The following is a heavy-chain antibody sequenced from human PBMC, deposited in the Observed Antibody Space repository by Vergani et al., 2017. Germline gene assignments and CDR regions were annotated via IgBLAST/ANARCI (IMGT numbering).Heavy chain of an antibody. CDR2: MYHSGST. CDR3: GRVADFYCLGSRLLDL. J-gene: IGHJ5*02. Sequence: QVRLQESGPGLVKPSETLSLTCSVSVGSMSGYYWSWIWQPQGKELEWIWYMYHSGSTNYNPSLETRVTISGDTSKNQFSLKLNSVTAADTAVYYCGRVADFYCLGSRLLDLWGQGILVTVSS. V-gene: IGHV4-59*01. CDR1: VGSMSGYY. D-gene: IGHD3-10*01.